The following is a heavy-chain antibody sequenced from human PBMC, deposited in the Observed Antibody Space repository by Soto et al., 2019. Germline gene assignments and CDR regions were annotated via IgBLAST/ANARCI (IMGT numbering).Heavy chain of an antibody. V-gene: IGHV4-38-2*02. CDR3: ARDGGDY. J-gene: IGHJ4*02. CDR2: IYHSGST. D-gene: IGHD3-16*01. Sequence: ETVSLTCAVSGYSISSGYYWGWIRQPPGKGLEWIGSIYHSGSTYYNPSLKSRVTISVDTSKNQFSLKLSSVTAADTAVYYCARDGGDYWGQGTLVTVSS. CDR1: GYSISSGYY.